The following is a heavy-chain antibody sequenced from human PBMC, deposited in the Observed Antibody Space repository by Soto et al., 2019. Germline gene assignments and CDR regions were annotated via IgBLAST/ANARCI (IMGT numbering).Heavy chain of an antibody. Sequence: QVQLVQSGTEVKKPGASVKVSCKASGYTFTSYGISWVRQAPGQGLEWMGWISAYNGNTNYAQKLPGRVTMTTDTSTSTAYMELRSLRSDDTAVYYCARAVALQLVEEGWFDPWGQGTLVTVSS. CDR2: ISAYNGNT. CDR1: GYTFTSYG. J-gene: IGHJ5*02. V-gene: IGHV1-18*01. D-gene: IGHD6-13*01. CDR3: ARAVALQLVEEGWFDP.